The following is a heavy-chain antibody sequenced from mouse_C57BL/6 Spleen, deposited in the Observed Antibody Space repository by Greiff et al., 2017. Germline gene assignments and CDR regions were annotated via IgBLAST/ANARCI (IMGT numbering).Heavy chain of an antibody. CDR1: GYSITSGYY. J-gene: IGHJ2*01. Sequence: EVHLVESGPGLVKPSQSLSLTCSVTGYSITSGYYWNWIRQFPGNKLEWMGYISYDGSNNYNPSLKNRISITRDTSKNQFFLKLNSVTTEDTATYYCARGPSHSSGYDYWGQGTTLTVSS. CDR2: ISYDGSN. CDR3: ARGPSHSSGYDY. V-gene: IGHV3-6*01. D-gene: IGHD3-2*02.